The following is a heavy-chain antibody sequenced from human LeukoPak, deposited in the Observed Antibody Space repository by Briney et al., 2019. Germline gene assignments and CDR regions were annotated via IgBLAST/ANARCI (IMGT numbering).Heavy chain of an antibody. J-gene: IGHJ4*02. V-gene: IGHV3-7*01. CDR1: GFTFSSYW. D-gene: IGHD5-18*01. CDR2: IKQDGSEK. Sequence: GGSLRLSCAASGFTFSSYWMSWVRQAPGKGLEWVANIKQDGSEKYYVDSVKGRFTISRDNAKNSLYLQMNSLRAEDTAVYYCARDAYDTAMVFFDYWGQGTLSPSPQ. CDR3: ARDAYDTAMVFFDY.